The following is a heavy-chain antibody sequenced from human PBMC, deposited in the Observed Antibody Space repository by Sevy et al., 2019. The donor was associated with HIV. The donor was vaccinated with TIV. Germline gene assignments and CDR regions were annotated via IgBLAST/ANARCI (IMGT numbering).Heavy chain of an antibody. CDR3: ARGYGSGSTRMDV. CDR1: GFTFSDYY. V-gene: IGHV3-11*01. D-gene: IGHD3-10*01. CDR2: MSSSGSTI. Sequence: GGFLRLYCAASGFTFSDYYMSWIRQAPGKGLEWVSYMSSSGSTIYYADSVKGRFTISRDNAKNSLYLQMNSLRAEDTAVYYCARGYGSGSTRMDVWGQGTTVTVSS. J-gene: IGHJ6*02.